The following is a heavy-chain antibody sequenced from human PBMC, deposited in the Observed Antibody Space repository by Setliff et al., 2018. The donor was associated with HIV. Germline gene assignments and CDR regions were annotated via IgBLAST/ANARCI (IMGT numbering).Heavy chain of an antibody. CDR1: RYIFTNYW. CDR2: IYPGDSDT. J-gene: IGHJ5*02. D-gene: IGHD1-26*01. V-gene: IGHV5-51*01. CDR3: ARADSGDYSAFDL. Sequence: PGESLKISCKGSRYIFTNYWIGWVRQMPGKGLEWMGIIYPGDSDTRYSPSFQGHVTISADKSIITAYLQLSSLKASDTAMYYCARADSGDYSAFDLWGQGTLVTVSS.